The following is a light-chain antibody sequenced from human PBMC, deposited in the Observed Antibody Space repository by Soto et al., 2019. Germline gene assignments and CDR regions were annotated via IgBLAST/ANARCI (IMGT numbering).Light chain of an antibody. V-gene: IGKV4-1*01. CDR3: QQYHGPPLT. J-gene: IGKJ2*01. CDR2: WAS. Sequence: DIVMTQSPDSLAVSLGERATINCKSSQSVLYSSNNKNYLAWYQQKPGQPPKMLIYWASTRQSGVPDRFSGSGSGTDFTLTISSLQAEDVAVYYCQQYHGPPLTFGQGTKLEI. CDR1: QSVLYSSNNKNY.